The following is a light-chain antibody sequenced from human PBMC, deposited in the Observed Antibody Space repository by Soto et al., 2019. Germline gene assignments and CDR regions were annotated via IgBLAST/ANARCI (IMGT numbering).Light chain of an antibody. CDR3: QQYRT. Sequence: EIVLTQSPATLPLSPGERATLSCRASQSVSSSPLAWYQQNPGQAPRLLIYEASSRATGIPDRFSGSGSGTDFTLTISRLEPEDFAVYYCQQYRTFGQGTKVDIK. V-gene: IGKV3D-20*02. J-gene: IGKJ1*01. CDR2: EAS. CDR1: QSVSSSP.